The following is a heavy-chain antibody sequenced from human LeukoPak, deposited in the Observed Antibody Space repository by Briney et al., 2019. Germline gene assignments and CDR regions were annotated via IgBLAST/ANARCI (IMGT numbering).Heavy chain of an antibody. V-gene: IGHV3-53*01. CDR3: ASEYYYGSGGFSEGY. J-gene: IGHJ4*02. CDR1: GFTVSSNY. D-gene: IGHD3-10*01. CDR2: IYSGGST. Sequence: GGSLRLSCAASGFTVSSNYMSWVRQAPGKGLEWVSVIYSGGSTYYADSVKGRFTISRDNSKNTLYLQMNSLRAEDTAVYYCASEYYYGSGGFSEGYWGQGTLVTLSS.